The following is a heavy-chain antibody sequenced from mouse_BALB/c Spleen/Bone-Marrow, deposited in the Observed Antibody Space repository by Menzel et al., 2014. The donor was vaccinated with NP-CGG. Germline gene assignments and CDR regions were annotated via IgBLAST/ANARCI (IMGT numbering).Heavy chain of an antibody. CDR3: ATRCSMDY. Sequence: QVLLEESGAELVRPGVSVKLSCKASGFTFIDYSIHWVRQSPAKSLEWIGVISTYYGDANYNQRFKGKATITVDKSSSPAYKDLARQTCDSCAINCCATRCSMDYWGQGTSVTVSS. J-gene: IGHJ4*01. CDR2: ISTYYGDA. V-gene: IGHV1S137*01. CDR1: GFTFIDYS.